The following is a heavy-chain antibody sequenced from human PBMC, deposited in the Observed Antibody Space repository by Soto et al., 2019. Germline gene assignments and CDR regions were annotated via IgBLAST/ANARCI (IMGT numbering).Heavy chain of an antibody. D-gene: IGHD6-6*01. Sequence: GGSLRLSCAASGFTFSSYAMHWVRQAPGKGLEWVAVISYDGSNKYYADSVKGRFTISRDNSKNTLYLQMNSLRAEDTAVYYCARVIAARPPHDAFDIWGQGTMVTVSS. CDR2: ISYDGSNK. J-gene: IGHJ3*02. V-gene: IGHV3-30-3*01. CDR3: ARVIAARPPHDAFDI. CDR1: GFTFSSYA.